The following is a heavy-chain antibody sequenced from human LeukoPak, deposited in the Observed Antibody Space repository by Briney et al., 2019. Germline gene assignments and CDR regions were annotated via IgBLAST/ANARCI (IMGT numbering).Heavy chain of an antibody. J-gene: IGHJ4*02. Sequence: GASVKVSCKASGGTFSSYAISWVRQAPGQGLEWMGRIIPILGIANYAQKFQGRVTITADKSTSTAYMELSSLRSEDTAVYYCARPTRANFWSGYSFDYWGQGTLVTVSS. D-gene: IGHD3-3*01. CDR3: ARPTRANFWSGYSFDY. V-gene: IGHV1-69*04. CDR1: GGTFSSYA. CDR2: IIPILGIA.